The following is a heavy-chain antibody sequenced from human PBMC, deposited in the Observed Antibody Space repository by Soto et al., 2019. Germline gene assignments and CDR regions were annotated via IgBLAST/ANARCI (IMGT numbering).Heavy chain of an antibody. J-gene: IGHJ4*02. CDR1: GFTFSSYG. D-gene: IGHD3-3*01. CDR3: AREYYDFWSGYSRYFDY. CDR2: IWYDGSNK. Sequence: GGSLRLSCAASGFTFSSYGMHWVRQAPGKGLEWVAVIWYDGSNKYYADSVKGRFTISRDNSKNTLYLQMNSLRAEDTAVYYCAREYYDFWSGYSRYFDYCGQGTLVTVYS. V-gene: IGHV3-33*01.